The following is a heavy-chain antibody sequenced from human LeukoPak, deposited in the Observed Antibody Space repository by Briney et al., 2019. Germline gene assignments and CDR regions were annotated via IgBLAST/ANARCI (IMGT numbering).Heavy chain of an antibody. CDR3: AKDSERYCSSTSCYDFDY. D-gene: IGHD2-2*01. CDR2: IRYDGSNK. CDR1: GFTFSSYG. V-gene: IGHV3-30*02. Sequence: GGSLRLSCAASGFTFSSYGMHWVRQAPGKGLEWVAFIRYDGSNKYYADSVKGRFTISRDNSKNTLYLQMNSLRAEDTAVYYCAKDSERYCSSTSCYDFDYWGQGTLVTV. J-gene: IGHJ4*02.